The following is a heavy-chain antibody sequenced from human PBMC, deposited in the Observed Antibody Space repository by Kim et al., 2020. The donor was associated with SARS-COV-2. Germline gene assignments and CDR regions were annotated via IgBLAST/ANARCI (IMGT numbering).Heavy chain of an antibody. D-gene: IGHD3-10*01. V-gene: IGHV4-59*01. J-gene: IGHJ3*02. Sequence: PPLKSRVTISVDTTKNQFSLKLSSVTAADTAVYYCAGVERGVRGDAFDIWGQGTMVTVSS. CDR3: AGVERGVRGDAFDI.